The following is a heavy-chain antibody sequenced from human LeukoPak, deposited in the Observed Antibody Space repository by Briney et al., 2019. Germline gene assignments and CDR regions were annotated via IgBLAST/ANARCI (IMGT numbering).Heavy chain of an antibody. D-gene: IGHD5-24*01. CDR2: IYSGGST. J-gene: IGHJ3*02. V-gene: IGHV3-66*01. CDR1: GFTLSSYA. CDR3: ARGTRWLQLHGDAFDI. Sequence: GGSLRLSCAASGFTLSSYAMSWVRQAPGKGLEWVSVIYSGGSTYYADSVKGRFTISRDNSKNTLFLQMNSLRAEDTAVYYCARGTRWLQLHGDAFDIWGQGTMVTVSS.